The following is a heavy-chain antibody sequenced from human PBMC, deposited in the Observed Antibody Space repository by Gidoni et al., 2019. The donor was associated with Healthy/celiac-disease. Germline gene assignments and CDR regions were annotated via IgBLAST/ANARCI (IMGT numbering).Heavy chain of an antibody. CDR2: IYYSGST. CDR1: GGSISSGGYY. Sequence: QVQLPESGPGLVKPSQTLSLTCTVSGGSISSGGYYWSWIRQHPGKGLEWIGYIYYSGSTYYNPSLKSRVTIAVDTSKNQFSRKLSSVTAADTAVYYCASWGLDYYDSSGYYEDYWGQGTLVTVSS. CDR3: ASWGLDYYDSSGYYEDY. D-gene: IGHD3-22*01. J-gene: IGHJ4*02. V-gene: IGHV4-31*03.